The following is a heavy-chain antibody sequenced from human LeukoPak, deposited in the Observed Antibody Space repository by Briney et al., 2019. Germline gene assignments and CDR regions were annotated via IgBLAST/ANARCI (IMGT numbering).Heavy chain of an antibody. D-gene: IGHD3-16*01. CDR2: ISAYNGNT. J-gene: IGHJ4*02. V-gene: IGHV1-18*01. CDR3: ASLVWSRYDYFDY. CDR1: GYTFTSYG. Sequence: ASVKVSCKASGYTFTSYGISWVRQAPGQGLEWMGWISAYNGNTNYAQKLQGRVTMTTDTSTSTAYMELSRLRSDDTAVYYCASLVWSRYDYFDYWGQGTLVTVSS.